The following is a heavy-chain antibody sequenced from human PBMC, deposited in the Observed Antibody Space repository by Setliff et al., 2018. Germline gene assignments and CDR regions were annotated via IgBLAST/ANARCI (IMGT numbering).Heavy chain of an antibody. J-gene: IGHJ4*02. Sequence: GGSLRLSCAASGFTFTSYAMRWVRQAPGKGLEWVSSISGSGGSTYYADSVKGRFTISRDNSNTALYLQMNSLRAEDTAIYYCARAHSSTLSVHDYWGQGTLVTVSS. CDR2: ISGSGGST. CDR1: GFTFTSYA. V-gene: IGHV3-23*01. CDR3: ARAHSSTLSVHDY. D-gene: IGHD2-2*01.